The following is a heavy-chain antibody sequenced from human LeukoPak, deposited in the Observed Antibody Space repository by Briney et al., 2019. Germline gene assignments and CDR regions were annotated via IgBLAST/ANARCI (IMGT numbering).Heavy chain of an antibody. CDR1: GYSISSGYY. J-gene: IGHJ6*03. V-gene: IGHV4-38-2*01. CDR2: IYHSGST. CDR3: ASVWYMDV. D-gene: IGHD3-16*01. Sequence: PSETLSLTCAVSGYSISSGYYWGWIRQPPGKGLEWIGSIYHSGSTYYNPSFKSRVTISVDTSKNQFSLKLSSVTAADTAVYYCASVWYMDVWGKGTTVTVSS.